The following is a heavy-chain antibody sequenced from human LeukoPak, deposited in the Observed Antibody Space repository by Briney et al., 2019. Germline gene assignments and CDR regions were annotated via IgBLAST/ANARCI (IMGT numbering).Heavy chain of an antibody. J-gene: IGHJ5*02. Sequence: SETLSLTCTVSGGSISSSSYYWSWIRQPPGKGLEWIGEINHSGSTNYNPSLKSRVTISVDTSKNQFSLKLSSVTAADTAVYYCARAGVVVVPATNWFDPWGQGTLVTVSS. CDR1: GGSISSSSYY. V-gene: IGHV4-39*07. CDR3: ARAGVVVVPATNWFDP. D-gene: IGHD2-2*01. CDR2: INHSGST.